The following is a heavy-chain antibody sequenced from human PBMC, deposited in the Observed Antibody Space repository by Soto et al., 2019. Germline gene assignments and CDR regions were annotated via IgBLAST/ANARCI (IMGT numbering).Heavy chain of an antibody. J-gene: IGHJ4*02. D-gene: IGHD3-22*01. CDR3: ASIFYDSSGYCFDY. V-gene: IGHV4-34*01. CDR1: GGSFSGYY. Sequence: SETLSLTCAVYGGSFSGYYWSWIRQPPGKGLEWIGEINHSGSTNYNPSLKSRVTISVDTSKNQFSLKLSSETAADTAVYYCASIFYDSSGYCFDYWGQGTLVTVSS. CDR2: INHSGST.